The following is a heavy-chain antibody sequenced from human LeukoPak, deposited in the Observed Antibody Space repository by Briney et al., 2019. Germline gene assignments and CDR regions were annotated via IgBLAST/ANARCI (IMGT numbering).Heavy chain of an antibody. CDR1: GFTFSNAW. D-gene: IGHD6-13*01. V-gene: IGHV3-15*01. Sequence: GGSLRLSCAASGFTFSNAWMSWVRQAPGKGLEWVGRIKSKTDGGTTDYAAPVKGRFTISRDDSKNTLYLQMNSLKTEDTAVYYCTTIRQLVPGVDYYYYGMDVWGQGTTVTVSS. CDR3: TTIRQLVPGVDYYYYGMDV. J-gene: IGHJ6*02. CDR2: IKSKTDGGTT.